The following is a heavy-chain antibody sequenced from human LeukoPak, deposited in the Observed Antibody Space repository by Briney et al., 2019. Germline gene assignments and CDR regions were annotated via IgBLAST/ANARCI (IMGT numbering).Heavy chain of an antibody. CDR2: ISSSSYI. CDR3: ARDDYGGIDY. CDR1: GGSFTGYY. V-gene: IGHV3-69-1*01. D-gene: IGHD4-17*01. J-gene: IGHJ4*02. Sequence: PSETLSLTCAVYGGSFTGYYWTWIRQPPGKGLEWVSSISSSSYIYYADSVKGRFTISRDNAKNSLYLQMNSLRAEDTAVYYCARDDYGGIDYWGQGTLVTVSS.